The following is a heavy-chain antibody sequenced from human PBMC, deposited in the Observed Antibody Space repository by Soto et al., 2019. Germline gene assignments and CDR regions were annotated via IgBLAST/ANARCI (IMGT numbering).Heavy chain of an antibody. CDR3: AKDLGVVVVAATPKVSRGGY. D-gene: IGHD2-15*01. CDR1: GFTFSSYA. Sequence: PGGSLSLSCAASGFTFSSYAMSWVRQAPGKGLEWVSAISGSGGSTYYADSVKGRFTISRDNSKNTLYLQMNSLRAEDTAVYYCAKDLGVVVVAATPKVSRGGYWGQGTLVTVSS. CDR2: ISGSGGST. V-gene: IGHV3-23*01. J-gene: IGHJ4*02.